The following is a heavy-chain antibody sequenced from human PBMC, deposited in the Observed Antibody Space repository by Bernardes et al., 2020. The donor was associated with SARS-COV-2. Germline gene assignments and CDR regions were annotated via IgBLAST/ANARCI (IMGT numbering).Heavy chain of an antibody. J-gene: IGHJ4*02. CDR2: IYSDGSST. V-gene: IGHV3-74*01. Sequence: GGSQRLSSAAPRITQSRDRMHGVRQDPGKGRGRGSGIYSDGSSTSYADSVKGRFTTSRDNAKNTLYLQMNSLRAEDTAVYYCAREDIVVVPAFDYWGQGTLVTVSS. CDR1: RITQSRDR. CDR3: AREDIVVVPAFDY. D-gene: IGHD2-2*01.